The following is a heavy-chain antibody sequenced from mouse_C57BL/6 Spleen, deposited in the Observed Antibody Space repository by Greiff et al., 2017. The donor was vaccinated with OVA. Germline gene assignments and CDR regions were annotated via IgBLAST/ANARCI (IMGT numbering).Heavy chain of an antibody. CDR1: GYTFTDYE. V-gene: IGHV1-15*01. Sequence: VKLMESGAELVRPGASVTLSCKASGYTFTDYEMHWVKQTPVHGLEWIGAIDPETGGTAYNQKFKGKAILTADKSSSTAYMELRSLTSEDSAVYYCTRGTVVAGGYFDYWGQGTTLTVSS. CDR3: TRGTVVAGGYFDY. J-gene: IGHJ2*01. CDR2: IDPETGGT. D-gene: IGHD1-1*01.